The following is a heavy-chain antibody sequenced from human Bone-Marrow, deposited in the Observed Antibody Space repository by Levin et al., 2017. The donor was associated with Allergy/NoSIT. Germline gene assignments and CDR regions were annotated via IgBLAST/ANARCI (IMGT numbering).Heavy chain of an antibody. CDR2: IYPADSDT. V-gene: IGHV5-51*01. CDR1: GFSFTSYW. D-gene: IGHD4-17*01. J-gene: IGHJ6*02. CDR3: ARTVTTHFYYGVDV. Sequence: LGESLKISCQASGFSFTSYWIGWVRQMPGKGLEWIGIIYPADSDTRYTPSFQGQVTISADNSITTAYLQWRGLKASDTAVYYCARTVTTHFYYGVDVWGQGTTVTV.